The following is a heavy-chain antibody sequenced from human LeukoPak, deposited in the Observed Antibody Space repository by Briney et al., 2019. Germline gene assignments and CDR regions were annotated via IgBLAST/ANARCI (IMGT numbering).Heavy chain of an antibody. D-gene: IGHD2-2*01. Sequence: AGGSLRLSCAASGFTFSSYDMHWVRQATGKGLEWVSAIGTAGDTYYPGSVKGRFTISRENAKNSLYLQMNSLRAGDTAVYYCARVLPSLSGDYGMDVWGQGTTVTVSS. V-gene: IGHV3-13*01. CDR1: GFTFSSYD. CDR2: IGTAGDT. J-gene: IGHJ6*02. CDR3: ARVLPSLSGDYGMDV.